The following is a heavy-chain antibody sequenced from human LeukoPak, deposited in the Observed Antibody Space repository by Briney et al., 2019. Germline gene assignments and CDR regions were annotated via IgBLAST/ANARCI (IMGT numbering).Heavy chain of an antibody. CDR1: GGSFSVYY. V-gene: IGHV4-34*01. D-gene: IGHD6-13*01. J-gene: IGHJ4*02. Sequence: RWETLSLTCAVYGGSFSVYYWSWIRQPPGKGLEWIGEINHSGSTNYNPSLKSRVTISVDTSKNQFSLKLSSVTAADTAVYYCARGGIAAAQDYWGQGTLVTVSS. CDR3: ARGGIAAAQDY. CDR2: INHSGST.